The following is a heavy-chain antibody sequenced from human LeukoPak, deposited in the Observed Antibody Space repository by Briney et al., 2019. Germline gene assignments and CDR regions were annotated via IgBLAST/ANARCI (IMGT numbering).Heavy chain of an antibody. J-gene: IGHJ5*02. D-gene: IGHD2-8*02. CDR1: GYSISSGYY. V-gene: IGHV4-38-2*01. CDR3: ASLPVGDWFDP. CDR2: IYHSGST. Sequence: SGTLSLTCAVSGYSISSGYYWGWIRQPPGKGLEWIGSIYHSGSTYYNPSLKSRVTISVDTSKNQFSLKLSSVTAADTAVYYCASLPVGDWFDPWGQGTLVTVSS.